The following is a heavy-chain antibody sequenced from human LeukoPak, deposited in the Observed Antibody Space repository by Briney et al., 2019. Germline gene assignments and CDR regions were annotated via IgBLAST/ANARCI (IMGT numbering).Heavy chain of an antibody. D-gene: IGHD3-22*01. J-gene: IGHJ6*02. V-gene: IGHV1-69*13. CDR3: ASHPPHYYDSSGYYEDYYYYGMDV. Sequence: ASVKVSCKASGGTFSSYAISWVRQAPGQGLEWMGGIIPIFGTANYAQKFQGRVTITADESTSTAYMELSSRRSEDTAVYYCASHPPHYYDSSGYYEDYYYYGMDVWGQGTTVTASS. CDR1: GGTFSSYA. CDR2: IIPIFGTA.